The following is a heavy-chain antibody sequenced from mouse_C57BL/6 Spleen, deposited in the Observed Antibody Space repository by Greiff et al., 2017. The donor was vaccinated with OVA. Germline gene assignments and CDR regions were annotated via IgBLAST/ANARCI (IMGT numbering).Heavy chain of an antibody. J-gene: IGHJ2*01. Sequence: QVQLQQPGTELVKPGASVKLSCKASGYTFTSYWMHWVKQRPGQGLEWIGNINPSNGGTNYNEKFKSKATLTVDKSSSTAYMQLSSLTSKDSAVDYCARPPPLTGTGCDYWGQGTTLTVSS. D-gene: IGHD4-1*01. CDR2: INPSNGGT. CDR3: ARPPPLTGTGCDY. V-gene: IGHV1-53*01. CDR1: GYTFTSYW.